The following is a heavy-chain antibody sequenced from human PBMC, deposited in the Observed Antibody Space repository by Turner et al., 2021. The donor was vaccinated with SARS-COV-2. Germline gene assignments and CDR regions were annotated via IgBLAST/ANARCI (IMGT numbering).Heavy chain of an antibody. V-gene: IGHV3-30-3*01. CDR1: GFTFSSYA. CDR2: ISYAGSNK. CDR3: ARDYPWDTAMAHQGGGFDY. J-gene: IGHJ4*02. Sequence: QVQLVESGRGVVQPGRSLRLSCAASGFTFSSYAMHWVRQAPGKGLEWVAVISYAGSNKFYADSVKGRFTISRDNSKNTLYLQMNSLRAEDTAVYYCARDYPWDTAMAHQGGGFDYWGQGTLVTVSS. D-gene: IGHD5-18*01.